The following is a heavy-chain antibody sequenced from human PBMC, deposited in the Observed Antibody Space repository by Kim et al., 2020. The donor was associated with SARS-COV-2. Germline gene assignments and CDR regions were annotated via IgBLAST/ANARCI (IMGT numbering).Heavy chain of an antibody. CDR2: TGSSGAYI. V-gene: IGHV3-21*06. Sequence: GGSLRLSCAASGFSFSNYGMNWVRQAPGKVLEWVSSTGSSGAYIYYTESVKGRFTVSRDNAKNSLYLQMNSLRDEDTAIYFCARGLWGQQANDFWGQGTLVTVSS. CDR3: ARGLWGQQANDF. CDR1: GFSFSNYG. J-gene: IGHJ4*02. D-gene: IGHD7-27*01.